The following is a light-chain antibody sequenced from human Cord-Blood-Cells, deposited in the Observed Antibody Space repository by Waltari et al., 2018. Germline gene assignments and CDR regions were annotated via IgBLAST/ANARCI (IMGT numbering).Light chain of an antibody. CDR3: CSYAGSSTFV. V-gene: IGLV2-23*02. CDR2: AVS. Sequence: QSALTQPASVSGSPGQSITISCTGTSSDVGSYNLVSWYQQPPGKAPKLMIYAVSKRPSGVSNRFSGSKSGNTASLTISGLQAEDEADYYCCSYAGSSTFVFGTGTKVTVL. J-gene: IGLJ1*01. CDR1: SSDVGSYNL.